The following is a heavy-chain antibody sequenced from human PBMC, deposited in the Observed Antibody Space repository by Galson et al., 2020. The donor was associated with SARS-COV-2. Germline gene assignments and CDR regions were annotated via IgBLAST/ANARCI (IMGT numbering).Heavy chain of an antibody. J-gene: IGHJ4*02. Sequence: ASVKVSCKASGYTFTTFYITWVRQAPGQGLEWMGKISPYNSNTKYTQKLQGRVTMTTDTVTSTAYMELRSLTSDDTAVYYCARSLSLGDCSGGSCFFYWGQGTLVTVSS. V-gene: IGHV1-18*01. CDR3: ARSLSLGDCSGGSCFFY. CDR2: ISPYNSNT. D-gene: IGHD2-15*01. CDR1: GYTFTTFY.